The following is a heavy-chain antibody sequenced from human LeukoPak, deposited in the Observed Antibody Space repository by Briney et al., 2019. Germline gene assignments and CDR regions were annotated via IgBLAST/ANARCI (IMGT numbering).Heavy chain of an antibody. CDR2: INSDGDIT. CDR3: ARDRPLYYSGSYSAFDI. J-gene: IGHJ3*02. CDR1: GFAFSSYW. D-gene: IGHD1-26*01. V-gene: IGHV3-74*01. Sequence: GGSLRLSCEASGFAFSSYWMHWVRQAPGKGLVWVSRINSDGDITTYADSVKGRFTISRDNAKNTLYVQMNSLRAEDTAVYYCARDRPLYYSGSYSAFDIWGRGTMVTVS.